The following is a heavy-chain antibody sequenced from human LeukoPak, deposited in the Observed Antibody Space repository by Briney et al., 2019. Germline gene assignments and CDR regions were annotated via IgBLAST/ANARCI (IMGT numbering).Heavy chain of an antibody. CDR3: ARLAVYAAYYFDY. CDR1: GGSINSYY. J-gene: IGHJ4*02. CDR2: IYYSGST. Sequence: SETLSLTCTVSGGSINSYYWSWIRQPPGKGLEWIGSIYYSGSTYYNPSLKSRVTISVDTSKNQFSLKLSSVTAADTAVYYCARLAVYAAYYFDYWGQGTLVTVSS. V-gene: IGHV4-39*01. D-gene: IGHD2-8*01.